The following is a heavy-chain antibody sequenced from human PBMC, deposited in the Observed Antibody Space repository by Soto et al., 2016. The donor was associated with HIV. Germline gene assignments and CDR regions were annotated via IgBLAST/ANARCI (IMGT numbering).Heavy chain of an antibody. CDR3: TREIRPERFDP. V-gene: IGHV3-74*01. Sequence: EVQLVESGGGSVQPGGSLRLSCAASGFTFSKYDLHWVRQVPGKGLVWVARISSDKTSTTYADYVKGRFTISRDNIKNILYLQMNCLRAEDTAVYYCTREIRPERFDPWGQGTLVTVSS. J-gene: IGHJ5*02. CDR1: GFTFSKYD. CDR2: ISSDKTST. D-gene: IGHD1-1*01.